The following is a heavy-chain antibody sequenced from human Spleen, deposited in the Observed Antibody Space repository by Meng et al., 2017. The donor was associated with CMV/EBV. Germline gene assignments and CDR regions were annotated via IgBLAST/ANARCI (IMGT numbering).Heavy chain of an antibody. V-gene: IGHV3-21*01. CDR3: ARDAGILELDFDI. J-gene: IGHJ3*02. Sequence: GGSLRLSCAASGFTFSDYYMSWVRQAPGKGLEWVSSISSSSSYIYYADSVKGRFTISRDNAKNSLYLQMNSLRAEDTAVYYCARDAGILELDFDIWGQGTMVTVSS. D-gene: IGHD3-3*01. CDR2: ISSSSSYI. CDR1: GFTFSDYY.